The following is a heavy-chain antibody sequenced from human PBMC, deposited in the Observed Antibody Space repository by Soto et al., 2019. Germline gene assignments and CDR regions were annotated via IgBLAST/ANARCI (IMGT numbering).Heavy chain of an antibody. CDR2: INPNSGDT. J-gene: IGHJ4*02. CDR3: ARRGDRTLGYVDT. CDR1: GYTFTAYY. D-gene: IGHD2-21*01. Sequence: KDSCKTSGYTFTAYYMHCVRQAPGQVLEWMGWINPNSGDTNYAQKFLGRVTMTRETCITTGHMALSSLRSDDTAAYYGARRGDRTLGYVDTRGQGAMVTVAS. V-gene: IGHV1-2*02.